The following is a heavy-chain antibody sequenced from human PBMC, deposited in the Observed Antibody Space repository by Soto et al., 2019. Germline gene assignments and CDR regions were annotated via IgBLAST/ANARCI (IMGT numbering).Heavy chain of an antibody. Sequence: SETLSLTCTVSGGSISSGGYYWSWIRQHPGKGLEWIGYIYYGGSTYYNPSLKSRVTISVDTSKNQFSLKLSSVTAADTAVYYCARDMRLRDVSASFDIWGQGTMVTVSS. CDR2: IYYGGST. CDR1: GGSISSGGYY. D-gene: IGHD5-12*01. V-gene: IGHV4-31*03. CDR3: ARDMRLRDVSASFDI. J-gene: IGHJ3*02.